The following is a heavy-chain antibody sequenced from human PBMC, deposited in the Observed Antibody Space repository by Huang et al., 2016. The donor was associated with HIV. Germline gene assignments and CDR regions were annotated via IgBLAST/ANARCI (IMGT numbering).Heavy chain of an antibody. CDR1: GGSISSSSYY. D-gene: IGHD2-2*01. Sequence: QLQLQESGPGLVKPSETLSLTCSVSGGSISSSSYYWGWIRQPPGQGLEWIGSIYYSGSTFYNPSLNGRVTISVDTSKNQFSLRLSSVTAADTSVYYCARHMDCSSSSCLAGGHERGPFDMWGQGTMVTVSS. CDR2: IYYSGST. V-gene: IGHV4-39*01. CDR3: ARHMDCSSSSCLAGGHERGPFDM. J-gene: IGHJ3*02.